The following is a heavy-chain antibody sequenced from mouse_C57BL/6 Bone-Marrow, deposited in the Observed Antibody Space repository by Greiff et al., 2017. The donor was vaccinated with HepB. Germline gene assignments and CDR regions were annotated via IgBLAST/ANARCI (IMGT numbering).Heavy chain of an antibody. V-gene: IGHV1-74*01. D-gene: IGHD1-1*01. Sequence: QVQLQQPGAELVKPGASVKVSSKASGYTFTSYWMHWVKQRPGQGLEWIGRIHPSDSDTNYNQKFKGKATLTVDKSSSTAYMQLSSLTSDDSAVYYCAIHYYGSSYNWYFDVWGTGTTVTVSS. CDR3: AIHYYGSSYNWYFDV. CDR2: IHPSDSDT. CDR1: GYTFTSYW. J-gene: IGHJ1*03.